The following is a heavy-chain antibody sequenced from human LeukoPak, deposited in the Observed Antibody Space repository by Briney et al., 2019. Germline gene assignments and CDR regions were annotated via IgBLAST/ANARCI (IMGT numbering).Heavy chain of an antibody. CDR2: IYTSGST. D-gene: IGHD6-13*01. V-gene: IGHV4-4*07. Sequence: SETLSLTCTVSGGSISSYYWSWIRQPAGKGLEWIGRIYTSGSTNYNPSLKSRVTISVDTSKNQFSLKLSSVTAADTAVYFCARAYSSSWYFNWFDPWGQGTLVTVSS. CDR3: ARAYSSSWYFNWFDP. J-gene: IGHJ5*02. CDR1: GGSISSYY.